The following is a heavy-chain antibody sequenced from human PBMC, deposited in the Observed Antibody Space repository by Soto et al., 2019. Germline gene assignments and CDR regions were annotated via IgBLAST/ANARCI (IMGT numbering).Heavy chain of an antibody. CDR1: GFTFSSYS. Sequence: GGSLRLSCAASGFTFSSYSMNWVRQAPGKGLEWVSSISSSSSYIYYADSVKGRFTISRDNAKNSLYLQMNSLRAEDTAVYYCARDLRYDILTGYYNYYYYYGMDVWGQGTTVTVSS. CDR2: ISSSSSYI. D-gene: IGHD3-9*01. J-gene: IGHJ6*02. CDR3: ARDLRYDILTGYYNYYYYYGMDV. V-gene: IGHV3-21*01.